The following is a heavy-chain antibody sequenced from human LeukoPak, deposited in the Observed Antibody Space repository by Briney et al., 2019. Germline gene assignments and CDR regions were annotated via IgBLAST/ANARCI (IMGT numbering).Heavy chain of an antibody. CDR1: GFTFSSYA. D-gene: IGHD6-19*01. CDR3: ARAAVDHGLCIDY. Sequence: PGGSLRLSCAASGFTFSSYAMHWVRQAPGKGLEWVAVISYDGSNKYYADSLKGRFTISRDNSKNTLYLQMNSLRAEDTAVYYCARAAVDHGLCIDYWGQGTLVTVSS. V-gene: IGHV3-30*04. CDR2: ISYDGSNK. J-gene: IGHJ4*02.